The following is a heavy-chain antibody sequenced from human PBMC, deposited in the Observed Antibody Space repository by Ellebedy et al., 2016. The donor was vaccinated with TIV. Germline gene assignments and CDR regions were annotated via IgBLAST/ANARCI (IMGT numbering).Heavy chain of an antibody. J-gene: IGHJ4*02. CDR1: GGSISSSSYY. V-gene: IGHV4-39*07. D-gene: IGHD2-2*01. CDR3: ARGPPIHYCSSTSCYLYYRY. CDR2: IYYSGST. Sequence: MPGGSLRLSCTVSGGSISSSSYYWGWIRQPPGKGLEWIGSIYYSGSTYYNPSLKSRVTISVDTSKNQFSLKLSSVTAAETAVYYCARGPPIHYCSSTSCYLYYRYWGQGTLVTVSS.